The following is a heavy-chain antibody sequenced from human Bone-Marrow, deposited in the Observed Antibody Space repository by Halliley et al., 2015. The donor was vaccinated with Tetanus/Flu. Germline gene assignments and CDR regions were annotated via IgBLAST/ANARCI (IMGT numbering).Heavy chain of an antibody. CDR3: AKDGRRFSLIVAAD. V-gene: IGHV3-30*18. J-gene: IGHJ4*02. Sequence: EWVAGISHDGREKYYADSMKGRFTVSRDNSKNTVSLQMNSLRPDDTALYYCAKDGRRFSLIVAADWGQGTLVTVSS. D-gene: IGHD6-25*01. CDR2: ISHDGREK.